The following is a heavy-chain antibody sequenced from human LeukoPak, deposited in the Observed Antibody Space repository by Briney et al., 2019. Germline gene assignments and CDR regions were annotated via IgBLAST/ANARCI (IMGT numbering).Heavy chain of an antibody. V-gene: IGHV1-69*01. J-gene: IGHJ4*02. CDR3: ASFPSTVTTRWDYFDY. CDR1: GGTFSSYA. CDR2: VIPIFGTA. D-gene: IGHD4-17*01. Sequence: SVKVSCKASGGTFSSYAISWVRQAPGQGLEWMGGVIPIFGTANYAQKFQGRVTITADESTSTAYMELSSLRSEDTAVYYCASFPSTVTTRWDYFDYWGQGTLVTVSS.